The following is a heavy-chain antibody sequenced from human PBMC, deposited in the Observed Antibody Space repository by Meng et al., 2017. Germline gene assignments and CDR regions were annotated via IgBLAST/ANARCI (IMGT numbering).Heavy chain of an antibody. CDR1: GYTFTSYD. Sequence: ASVTVSCKASGYTFTSYDINWVRQATGQGLEWMGRMNPNSGNTGYAQKFQGRVTMTRNTTISTAYMELSSLRSEDAPVYYCARGMPGTTAFDIWGQGTMVTVSS. D-gene: IGHD1-1*01. V-gene: IGHV1-8*01. J-gene: IGHJ3*02. CDR2: MNPNSGNT. CDR3: ARGMPGTTAFDI.